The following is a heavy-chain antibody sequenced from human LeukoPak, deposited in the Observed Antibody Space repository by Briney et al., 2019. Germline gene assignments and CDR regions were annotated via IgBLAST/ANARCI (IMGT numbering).Heavy chain of an antibody. CDR1: GFTVSSNY. Sequence: GGSLRLSCAASGFTVSSNYMSWVRQAPGKGLEWVSVIYSGGSTYYADSVKGRFTISRDNSENTLYLQMNSLRAEDTAVYYCARTPPVFYYYDSSGFDYWGQGTLVTVSS. CDR3: ARTPPVFYYYDSSGFDY. CDR2: IYSGGST. V-gene: IGHV3-66*01. D-gene: IGHD3-22*01. J-gene: IGHJ4*02.